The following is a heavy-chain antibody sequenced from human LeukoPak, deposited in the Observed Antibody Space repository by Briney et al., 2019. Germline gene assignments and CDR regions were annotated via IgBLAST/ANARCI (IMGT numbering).Heavy chain of an antibody. Sequence: SETLSLTCAVYGGSFSGYYWSWIRQPPGKGLQWIGEINHSRSTNYNLSLKSRVTISLDTSKNQFSLKLSSVTAADTAVYYCARHGLREGYFASGRRACWFDPWGQGTLVTVSS. D-gene: IGHD3-10*01. CDR2: INHSRST. V-gene: IGHV4-34*01. J-gene: IGHJ5*02. CDR1: GGSFSGYY. CDR3: ARHGLREGYFASGRRACWFDP.